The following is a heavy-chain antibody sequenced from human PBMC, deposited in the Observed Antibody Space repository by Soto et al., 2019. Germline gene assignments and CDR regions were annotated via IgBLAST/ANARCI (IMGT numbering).Heavy chain of an antibody. Sequence: VGSLRLSCEASGFTFSSYPMHWVRQAPGKGLEWVTVISYDGGNQYYADSVKGRFTISRDNSKDTLYLQMHSLRSDDTAVYFCVRGPTTQTSLIDHWGQGTLLTLSS. D-gene: IGHD1-1*01. J-gene: IGHJ4*02. V-gene: IGHV3-30-3*01. CDR1: GFTFSSYP. CDR3: VRGPTTQTSLIDH. CDR2: ISYDGGNQ.